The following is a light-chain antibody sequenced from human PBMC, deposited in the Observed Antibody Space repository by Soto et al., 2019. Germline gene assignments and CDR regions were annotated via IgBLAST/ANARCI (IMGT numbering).Light chain of an antibody. J-gene: IGKJ1*01. CDR2: GAS. CDR3: KQYNNWPQT. CDR1: QSVSSN. V-gene: IGKV3-15*01. Sequence: EIVLTQSPGTLSLSPGERATLSCRASQSVSSNLAWYQQKPGQAPRLLIYGASTRATGIPARFSGSGSGTEFTLTISSLQSEDFAVYYCKQYNNWPQTFGKGTKVDIK.